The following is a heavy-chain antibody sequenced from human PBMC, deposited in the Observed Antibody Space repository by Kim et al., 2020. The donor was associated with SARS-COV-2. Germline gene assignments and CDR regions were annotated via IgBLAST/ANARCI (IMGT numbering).Heavy chain of an antibody. Sequence: TLSLTCAVYGASFSGYYWSWIRQSPGKRLEWIGEIHPSGSTSYNPSLQSRVTISIDTSKSHMSLRLTSVTAADTAVYFCARGQDTAKTGYWGQGTLVT. CDR1: GASFSGYY. CDR3: ARGQDTAKTGY. CDR2: IHPSGST. V-gene: IGHV4-34*01. J-gene: IGHJ4*02. D-gene: IGHD5-18*01.